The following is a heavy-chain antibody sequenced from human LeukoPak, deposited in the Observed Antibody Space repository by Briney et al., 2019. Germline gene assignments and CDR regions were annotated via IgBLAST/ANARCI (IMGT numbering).Heavy chain of an antibody. CDR1: GVTFSTYA. J-gene: IGHJ4*02. D-gene: IGHD3-22*01. CDR3: AKSDYYYESSGYPD. V-gene: IGHV3-23*01. Sequence: GGSLRLSCAASGVTFSTYAMSWVRQAPGKGLEWVSTISGSGGSTYYADSVKGRFTISRDNSKNTLYLQMYSLRAEDTAVYYCAKSDYYYESSGYPDGGQGTLVTVSS. CDR2: ISGSGGST.